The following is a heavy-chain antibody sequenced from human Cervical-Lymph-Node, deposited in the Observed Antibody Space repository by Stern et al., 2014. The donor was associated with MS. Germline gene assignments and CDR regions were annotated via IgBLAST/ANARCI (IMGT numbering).Heavy chain of an antibody. D-gene: IGHD3-16*01. CDR1: GYTFSVYN. Sequence: QLVQSGAEVKKPGASLQVSCKASGYTFSVYNIHWVRQAPGQGLEWMGRINPNSGGTNYAQKFQGRVTMTRDTSISIVYMELTRLRSDDTAVYYCARGASDYWGQGTLVTVSS. CDR2: INPNSGGT. V-gene: IGHV1-2*06. CDR3: ARGASDY. J-gene: IGHJ4*02.